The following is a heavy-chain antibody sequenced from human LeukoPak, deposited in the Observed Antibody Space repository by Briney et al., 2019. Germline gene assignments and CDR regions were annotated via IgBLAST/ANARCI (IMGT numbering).Heavy chain of an antibody. J-gene: IGHJ6*02. CDR1: GFSFSDYA. CDR3: ARNKAITAFFGMDV. CDR2: ISYGGTKE. D-gene: IGHD6-6*01. Sequence: QAGGSLRLSCAASGFSFSDYAPHWVRQAPGKGLEWVAVISYGGTKEYYADSVKGRFTNSKDNSKNTLYLQMNSLRHGDTAVYYCARNKAITAFFGMDVWGQGTTVIVSS. V-gene: IGHV3-30*04.